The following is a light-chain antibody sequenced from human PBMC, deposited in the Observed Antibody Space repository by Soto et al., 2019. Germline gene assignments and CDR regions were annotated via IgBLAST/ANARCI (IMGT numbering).Light chain of an antibody. J-gene: IGKJ1*01. CDR3: VQALQTPWT. V-gene: IGKV2-28*01. CDR2: LGS. Sequence: DIVMTQSPLSLPVTPGEPASISCRSSQSLLHSNGYNYLDWYLQKPGQSPQLLIYLGSYRASGVPDRFSGSGSGTDFTLKISRMEAEDVGVYYCVQALQTPWTFGQGTKVEIK. CDR1: QSLLHSNGYNY.